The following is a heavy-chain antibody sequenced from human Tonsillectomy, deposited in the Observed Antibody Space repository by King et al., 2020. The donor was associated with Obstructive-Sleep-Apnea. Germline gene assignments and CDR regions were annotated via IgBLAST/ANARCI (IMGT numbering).Heavy chain of an antibody. D-gene: IGHD3-9*01. CDR3: ARDSRYYVILTGYFTPQEFDY. V-gene: IGHV1-2*02. CDR1: GYTFTGYY. J-gene: IGHJ4*02. CDR2: INPNSGGT. Sequence: QLVQSGAEVKKPGASVKVSCKASGYTFTGYYMHWVRQDPGQGLEWMGWINPNSGGTNYAQKFQGRVTMTRDTSISTASMELSRLRSDDTAVYYCARDSRYYVILTGYFTPQEFDYWGQGTLVTVSS.